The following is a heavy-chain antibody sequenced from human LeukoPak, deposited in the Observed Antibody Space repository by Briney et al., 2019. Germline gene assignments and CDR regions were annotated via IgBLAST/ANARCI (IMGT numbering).Heavy chain of an antibody. CDR1: GYTFTSYG. D-gene: IGHD3-22*01. CDR3: ARDYYDSSGSPGDWFDP. V-gene: IGHV1-18*01. Sequence: ASVKVSCKASGYTFTSYGISWVRQAPGQGLEWMGWISAYNGNTNYAQKLQGRVTMTTDTSTSTAYMELRGLRSDDTAVYYCARDYYDSSGSPGDWFDPWGQGTLVTVSS. CDR2: ISAYNGNT. J-gene: IGHJ5*02.